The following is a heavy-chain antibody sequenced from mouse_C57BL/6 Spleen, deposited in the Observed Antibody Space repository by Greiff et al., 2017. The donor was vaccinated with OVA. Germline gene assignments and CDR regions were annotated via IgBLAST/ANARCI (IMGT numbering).Heavy chain of an antibody. CDR2: IYPGSGNT. CDR3: ARSRDYDFPDY. V-gene: IGHV1-76*01. CDR1: GYTFTDYY. D-gene: IGHD2-4*01. Sequence: QVQLQQSGAELVRPGASVKLSCKASGYTFTDYYINWVEQRPGQGLEWIARIYPGSGNTYYNEKFKGKATLTAEQSSSTAYMQLSSLTSEDSAVYFCARSRDYDFPDYWGQGTTLTVSS. J-gene: IGHJ2*01.